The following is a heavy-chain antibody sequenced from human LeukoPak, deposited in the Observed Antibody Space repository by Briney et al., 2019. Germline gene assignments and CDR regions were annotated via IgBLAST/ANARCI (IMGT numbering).Heavy chain of an antibody. V-gene: IGHV3-23*01. CDR2: IHYSGGST. J-gene: IGHJ4*02. CDR1: GFTFSNYA. CDR3: AKDLDIVATITFDY. D-gene: IGHD5-12*01. Sequence: GGSLRLSCAASGFTFSNYAMSWVRQAPGKGLEWVSSIHYSGGSTYYADSVKGRFTISRDNSKNTLYLQMNSLRAEDTAVYYCAKDLDIVATITFDYWGQGTLVTVSS.